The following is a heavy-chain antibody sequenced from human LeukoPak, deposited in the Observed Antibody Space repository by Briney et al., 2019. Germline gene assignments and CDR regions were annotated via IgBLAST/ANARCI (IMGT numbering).Heavy chain of an antibody. CDR3: ARARGGVLMVYATLPIDY. J-gene: IGHJ4*02. Sequence: GGSLRLSCAASGFTFSSYSMNWVRQAPGKRLEWVSSISSSSSYIYYADSVKGRFTISRDNAKNSLYLQMNSLRAEDTAVYYCARARGGVLMVYATLPIDYWGQGTRVTVSS. D-gene: IGHD2-8*01. CDR1: GFTFSSYS. CDR2: ISSSSSYI. V-gene: IGHV3-21*01.